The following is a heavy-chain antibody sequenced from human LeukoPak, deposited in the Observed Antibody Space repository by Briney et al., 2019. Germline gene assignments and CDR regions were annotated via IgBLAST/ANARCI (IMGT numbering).Heavy chain of an antibody. CDR3: ARDRGSSGLTPGRN. D-gene: IGHD6-19*01. CDR2: ISYDGSNK. V-gene: IGHV3-30-3*01. J-gene: IGHJ4*02. Sequence: PGGSLRLSCAASGFTFSSYAMHWVRQAPGKGLEWVAVISYDGSNKYYADSVKGRFTISRDNSKNTLYLQMNSLRAEDTAVYYCARDRGSSGLTPGRNWGQGTLVTVSS. CDR1: GFTFSSYA.